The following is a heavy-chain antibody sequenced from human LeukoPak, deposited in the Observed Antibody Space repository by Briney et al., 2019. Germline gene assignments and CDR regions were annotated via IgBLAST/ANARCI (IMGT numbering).Heavy chain of an antibody. CDR1: GYTFTTYG. D-gene: IGHD3-3*01. V-gene: IGHV1-18*01. Sequence: GASVKVSCKASGYTFTTYGLSWVRQAPGQGLEWMGWISTYNGNTNYAQKFQGRVTMTRDTSTSTAYMELRSLRSDDTAVYYCARDPTEDFWSGFYSYFDFWGEGTLVTVSS. J-gene: IGHJ4*02. CDR3: ARDPTEDFWSGFYSYFDF. CDR2: ISTYNGNT.